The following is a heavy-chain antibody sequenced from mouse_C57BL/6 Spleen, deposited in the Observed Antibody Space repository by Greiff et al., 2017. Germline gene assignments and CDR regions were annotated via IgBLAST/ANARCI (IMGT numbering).Heavy chain of an antibody. V-gene: IGHV1-81*01. CDR3: ARSITTPGYFEV. Sequence: QVQLKQSGAELARPGASVKLSCKASGYTFTSYGISWVKQRTGQGLEWIGEIYPRSGNTYYNEKFKGKATLTAEKSSSTAYMELRSLTSEDSAVYFCARSITTPGYFEVWGTGTTVTVSS. D-gene: IGHD1-1*01. CDR1: GYTFTSYG. J-gene: IGHJ1*03. CDR2: IYPRSGNT.